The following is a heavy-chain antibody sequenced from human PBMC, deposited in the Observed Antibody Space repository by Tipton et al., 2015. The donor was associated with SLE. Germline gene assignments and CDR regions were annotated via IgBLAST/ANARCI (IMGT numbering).Heavy chain of an antibody. CDR2: IYPGDSDT. V-gene: IGHV5-51*03. J-gene: IGHJ4*02. CDR1: GYSFSTYW. Sequence: QLVQSGAEMKQPGESLKISCKGSGYSFSTYWIGWVRQMPGKGLEWMGVIYPGDSDTRYSPSFQGQVTISADKSITTAYLQWSTLKASDTAMYYCARGTNGYSYGYDYWGQGTLVTVSS. D-gene: IGHD5-18*01. CDR3: ARGTNGYSYGYDY.